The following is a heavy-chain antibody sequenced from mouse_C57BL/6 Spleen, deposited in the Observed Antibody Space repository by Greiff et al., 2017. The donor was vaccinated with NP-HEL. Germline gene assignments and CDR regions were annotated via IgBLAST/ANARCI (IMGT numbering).Heavy chain of an antibody. CDR1: GYAFSSSW. J-gene: IGHJ4*01. CDR3: ANYYGSSSYAMDY. CDR2: IYPGDGDT. Sequence: VKLMESGPELVKPGASVKISCKASGYAFSSSWMNWVKQRPGKGLEWIGRIYPGDGDTNYNGKFKGKATLTADKSSSTAYMQLSSLTSEDSAVYFCANYYGSSSYAMDYWGQGTSVTVSS. V-gene: IGHV1-82*01. D-gene: IGHD1-1*01.